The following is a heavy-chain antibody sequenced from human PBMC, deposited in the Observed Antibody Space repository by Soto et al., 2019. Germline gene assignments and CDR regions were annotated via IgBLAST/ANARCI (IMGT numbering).Heavy chain of an antibody. V-gene: IGHV3-33*01. Sequence: QVQLVESGGGVVQPGTSLRLSCAASGFSFKNHGRHWVRQAPGKGLEWVAVIWYDGSSQYYADSVKGRFIISRDNSKNTLSLEMNSLRADDTAVYFCARDPTSYGSTVDFDSWGQGTLVTVSS. CDR2: IWYDGSSQ. J-gene: IGHJ4*02. CDR1: GFSFKNHG. D-gene: IGHD3-10*01. CDR3: ARDPTSYGSTVDFDS.